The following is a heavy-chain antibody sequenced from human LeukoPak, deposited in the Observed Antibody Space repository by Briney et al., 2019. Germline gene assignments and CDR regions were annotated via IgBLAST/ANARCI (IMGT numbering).Heavy chain of an antibody. CDR2: MYTGGST. CDR1: GITVSSNY. Sequence: GGSLRLSCAGSGITVSSNYMTWVRQAPGKGLEWVSVMYTGGSTYYADSVKDRFTISRDNTKNTLYLQMNSVRAEDTAVYYCAREMVGGWSSQYYFDHWGQGTLVTVSS. J-gene: IGHJ4*02. D-gene: IGHD6-19*01. V-gene: IGHV3-66*01. CDR3: AREMVGGWSSQYYFDH.